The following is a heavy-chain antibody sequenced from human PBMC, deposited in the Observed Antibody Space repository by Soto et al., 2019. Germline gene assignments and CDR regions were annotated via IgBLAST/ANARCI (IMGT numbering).Heavy chain of an antibody. CDR3: AKLSQYSSSYYFTS. CDR2: VSGLGATT. CDR1: GFTFNSYA. V-gene: IGHV3-23*01. D-gene: IGHD6-6*01. J-gene: IGHJ4*02. Sequence: PGGSLRLSCAASGFTFNSYAMSWVRQAPGKGLERVSSVSGLGATTHHAGSVQGRFTISRDNSRNTLYLQMNSLRAEDTAVYYCAKLSQYSSSYYFTSWGQGTLVTV.